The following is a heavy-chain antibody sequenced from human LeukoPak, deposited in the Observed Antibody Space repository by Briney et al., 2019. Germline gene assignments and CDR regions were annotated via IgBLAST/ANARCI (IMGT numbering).Heavy chain of an antibody. CDR2: INHSGST. CDR1: GGSFSGYY. D-gene: IGHD2-2*01. CDR3: ARGYCSSNSCWFDP. J-gene: IGHJ5*02. V-gene: IGHV4-34*01. Sequence: SETLSLTCAVYGGSFSGYYWNWICQPPGKGLEWIGEINHSGSTNYNPSLKSRVTISVDTSKNQFSLKLSSVTAADTAVYYCARGYCSSNSCWFDPWGQGTLVTVSS.